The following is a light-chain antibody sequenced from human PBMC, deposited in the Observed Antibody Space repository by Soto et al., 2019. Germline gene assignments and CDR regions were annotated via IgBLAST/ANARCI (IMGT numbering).Light chain of an antibody. Sequence: DLQMTQSPSSLSASVGDTVTITCRASQGINNFLAWFQQKPGKAPKSLIYGASSLKSGVPSKFSGSGSDTGFTLTISSLQPEDSATYFCQQYHSYPVTFGGGTKVEIK. J-gene: IGKJ4*01. V-gene: IGKV1-16*02. CDR1: QGINNF. CDR2: GAS. CDR3: QQYHSYPVT.